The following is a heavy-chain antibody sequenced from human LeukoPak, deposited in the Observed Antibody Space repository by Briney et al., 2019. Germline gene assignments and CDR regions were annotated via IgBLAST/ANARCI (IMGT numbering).Heavy chain of an antibody. D-gene: IGHD5-12*01. V-gene: IGHV3-15*01. J-gene: IGHJ4*02. CDR1: RFTFSNAW. CDR3: TTDSGYSGYDFRDY. Sequence: GGSLRLSCAASRFTFSNAWMSWVRQAPGKGLEWVGRIKSRTDGRTTDYAAPVKGRFTISRDDSKNTLYLQMNSLKTEDTAVYYCTTDSGYSGYDFRDYWDQGTLVTVSS. CDR2: IKSRTDGRTT.